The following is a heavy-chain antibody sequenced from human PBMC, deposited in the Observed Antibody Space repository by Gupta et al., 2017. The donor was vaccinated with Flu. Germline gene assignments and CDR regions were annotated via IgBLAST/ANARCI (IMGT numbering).Heavy chain of an antibody. V-gene: IGHV3-48*03. Sequence: EVQLVESGRGLAQPGGSLRLYCAASGFNLMSYDMSWVRQAPGRGLEWVSFISSRGDTYHTDPVRGRFIISRDNAKNSLYLQMSSLRDEDTAVYYCARGHWDNWGQGTLVTVSS. CDR2: ISSRGDT. J-gene: IGHJ4*02. CDR1: GFNLMSYD. CDR3: ARGHWDN.